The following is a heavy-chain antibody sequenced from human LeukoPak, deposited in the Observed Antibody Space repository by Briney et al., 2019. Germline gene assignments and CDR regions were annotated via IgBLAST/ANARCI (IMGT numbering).Heavy chain of an antibody. CDR1: GGSISSSYYY. J-gene: IGHJ5*02. V-gene: IGHV4-39*01. Sequence: PSGTLSLTCTVSGGSISSSYYYWGWIRQPPGKGLEWIGTVYYIGSTYYNPSLKSRVTISVDTSKNQFSLRLTSVTAEDTAVYYCARHVRGIGNTRWFDPWGQGTLVTVSS. CDR2: VYYIGST. CDR3: ARHVRGIGNTRWFDP. D-gene: IGHD1-1*01.